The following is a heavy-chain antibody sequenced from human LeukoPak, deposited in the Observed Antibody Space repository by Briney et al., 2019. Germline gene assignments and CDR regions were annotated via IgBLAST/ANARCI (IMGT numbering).Heavy chain of an antibody. J-gene: IGHJ4*02. Sequence: SETLSLTCSVSGGSISGYYWSWIRQPPGKGLECIGYIYYSGSNNYNPSLESRAAISVDTSKNHFSLTLSFVTVADTAVYYCARSTTSGLLGGYLDDWGRGTLVTVSS. V-gene: IGHV4-59*01. CDR1: GGSISGYY. CDR2: IYYSGSN. D-gene: IGHD1-26*01. CDR3: ARSTTSGLLGGYLDD.